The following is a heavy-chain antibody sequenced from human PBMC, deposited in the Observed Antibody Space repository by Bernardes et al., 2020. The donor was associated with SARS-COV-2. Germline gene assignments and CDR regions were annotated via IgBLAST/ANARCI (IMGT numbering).Heavy chain of an antibody. V-gene: IGHV4-34*01. Sequence: SETLSLTCAVYGGSFSGYYWSWIRQPPGKGLEWIGEINHSGSTNYNPSLKSRVTISVDTSKNQFSLQMNSLQPEDTAVYYCARGGPYFAFDYWGPGTLVTVSS. J-gene: IGHJ4*02. CDR2: INHSGST. CDR3: ARGGPYFAFDY. D-gene: IGHD1-26*01. CDR1: GGSFSGYY.